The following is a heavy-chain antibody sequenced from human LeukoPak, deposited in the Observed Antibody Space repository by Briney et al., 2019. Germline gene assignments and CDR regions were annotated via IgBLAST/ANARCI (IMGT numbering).Heavy chain of an antibody. CDR3: ARFTEWFGENDY. Sequence: SETLSLTCAVYGGSFSGYYWSWIRQLPGKGLEWIGEINHSGSTNYNPSLKSRVTISVDTSKNQFSLKLSSVTAADTAVYYCARFTEWFGENDYWGQGTLVTVSS. CDR1: GGSFSGYY. CDR2: INHSGST. V-gene: IGHV4-34*01. D-gene: IGHD3-10*01. J-gene: IGHJ4*02.